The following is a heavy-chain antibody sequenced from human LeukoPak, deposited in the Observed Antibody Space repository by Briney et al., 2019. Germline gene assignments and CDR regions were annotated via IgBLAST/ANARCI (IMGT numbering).Heavy chain of an antibody. CDR3: TTDPYSGSYNYYYGMDV. J-gene: IGHJ6*02. Sequence: GGSLRLSCVGSGFSISNHQMSWVRQAPGKGLEWVGRIKRKSDGETTDYAAPVKGRFTISRDDSKNTLHLQMNSLKTEDTAVYYCTTDPYSGSYNYYYGMDVWGQGTTVTVSS. CDR2: IKRKSDGETT. CDR1: GFSISNHQ. V-gene: IGHV3-15*01. D-gene: IGHD1-26*01.